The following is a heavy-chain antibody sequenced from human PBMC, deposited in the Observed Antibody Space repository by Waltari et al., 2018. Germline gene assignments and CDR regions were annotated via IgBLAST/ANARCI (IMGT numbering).Heavy chain of an antibody. D-gene: IGHD2-15*01. CDR2: IIPIFGTA. J-gene: IGHJ4*02. V-gene: IGHV1-69*01. Sequence: QVQLVQSGAAVKKPGSSVKVSCKASGGTFSSYAITWVRQAHGQGLEWMGGIIPIFGTANYAQKFQGRVTITADESTSTAYMELSSLRSEDTAVYYCARVHCSGGSCYWDFDYWGQGTLVTVSS. CDR3: ARVHCSGGSCYWDFDY. CDR1: GGTFSSYA.